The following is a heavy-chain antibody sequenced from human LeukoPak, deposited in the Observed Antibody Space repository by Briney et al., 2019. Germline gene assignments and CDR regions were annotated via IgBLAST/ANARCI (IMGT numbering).Heavy chain of an antibody. CDR3: ARDSGTAMVKGYYYYYYMDV. CDR2: ISAYNGNT. CDR1: GYTFTSYG. Sequence: ASVKVSCKASGYTFTSYGISWVRQAPGQGLEWMGWISAYNGNTNYAQKLQGRVTMTTDTSTSTAYMELRSLRPDDTAVYYCARDSGTAMVKGYYYYYYMDVWGKGTTVTVSS. V-gene: IGHV1-18*01. J-gene: IGHJ6*03. D-gene: IGHD5-18*01.